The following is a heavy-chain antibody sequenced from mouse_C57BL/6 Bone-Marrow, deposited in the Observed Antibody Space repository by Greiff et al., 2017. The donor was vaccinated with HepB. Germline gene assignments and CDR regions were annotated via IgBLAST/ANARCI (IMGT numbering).Heavy chain of an antibody. V-gene: IGHV14-4*02. CDR1: GFNIKDYY. CDR2: IDPENGNT. J-gene: IGHJ3*01. D-gene: IGHD2-10*01. Sequence: EVKLLESGAELVRSGASVKLSCTPSGFNIKDYYIHWVRQRPDQGLEWIAWIDPENGNTEYDPKFQGKATMTADTSSNTAYLQLSSLTSEDTAVYYCNARASYCGNSAGCAYGGQGTLVTVSA. CDR3: NARASYCGNSAGCAY.